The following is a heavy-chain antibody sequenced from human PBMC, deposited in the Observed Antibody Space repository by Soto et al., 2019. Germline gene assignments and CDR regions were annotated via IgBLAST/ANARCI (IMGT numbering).Heavy chain of an antibody. Sequence: QVQLVQSGAEVKKPGSSVKVSCKASGGTFSSYTISWVRQAPGQGLEWMGRIIPILGIATNAQKFQGRVTITADKATITAYRERSSLRSEDTAVYYCARGGGYSYGRAFDYWGQGTLVTVSS. CDR3: ARGGGYSYGRAFDY. CDR2: IIPILGIA. V-gene: IGHV1-69*02. CDR1: GGTFSSYT. J-gene: IGHJ4*02. D-gene: IGHD5-18*01.